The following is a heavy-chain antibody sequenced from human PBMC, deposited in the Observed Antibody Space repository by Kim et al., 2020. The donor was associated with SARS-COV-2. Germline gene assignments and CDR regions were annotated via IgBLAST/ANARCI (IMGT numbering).Heavy chain of an antibody. CDR1: GGSISSTNYY. V-gene: IGHV4-39*01. J-gene: IGHJ6*02. CDR3: ARGVGYNWNGEGMDV. CDR2: IYYSGST. D-gene: IGHD1-20*01. Sequence: SETLSLTCTVSGGSISSTNYYWGWIRQPPGKGLEWIASIYYSGSTYYNPSLKSRVTMSVDTSKNQFSLKLSSVTAADTSVYYCARGVGYNWNGEGMDVWGQGTTVTVSS.